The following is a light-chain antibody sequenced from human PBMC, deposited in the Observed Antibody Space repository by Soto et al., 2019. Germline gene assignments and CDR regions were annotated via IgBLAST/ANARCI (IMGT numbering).Light chain of an antibody. CDR3: QQYGSSPQT. Sequence: EIVLPQSPGTLSLSPGERATLSCRASQSVASSCLAWYQQKPGQAPRLLIYGASSRATGIPDRFSGSGSGTDFTLTISRLEPEDFAVYYCQQYGSSPQTFGQGTRWISN. CDR1: QSVASSC. CDR2: GAS. J-gene: IGKJ1*01. V-gene: IGKV3-20*01.